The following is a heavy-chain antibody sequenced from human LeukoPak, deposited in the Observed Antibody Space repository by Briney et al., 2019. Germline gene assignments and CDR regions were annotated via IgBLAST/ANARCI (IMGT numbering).Heavy chain of an antibody. J-gene: IGHJ6*02. D-gene: IGHD7-27*01. Sequence: SETLSLTCAVYGGSFSGYYWSWIRQPPGKGLEWIGYIYYSGSTNYNPSLKSRVTISVDTSKNQFSLKLSSVTAADTAVYYCARDCIVNTGDPDEYYYYGMDVWGQGTTVTVSS. CDR3: ARDCIVNTGDPDEYYYYGMDV. CDR2: IYYSGST. V-gene: IGHV4-59*01. CDR1: GGSFSGYY.